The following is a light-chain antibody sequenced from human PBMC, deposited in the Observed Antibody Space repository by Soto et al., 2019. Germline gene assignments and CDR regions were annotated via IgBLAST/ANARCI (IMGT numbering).Light chain of an antibody. J-gene: IGKJ1*01. CDR3: QQYNNWPRT. CDR1: PSVSRN. V-gene: IGKV3-15*01. CDR2: DAS. Sequence: EIVMTQSPATLSVSPGERATLACRASPSVSRNLAWFQQKSGQAPRLLIHDASTRASGIPARFSGGAPGAEFTHTISSMQSEDFAVYYCQQYNNWPRTFGQGTKVEI.